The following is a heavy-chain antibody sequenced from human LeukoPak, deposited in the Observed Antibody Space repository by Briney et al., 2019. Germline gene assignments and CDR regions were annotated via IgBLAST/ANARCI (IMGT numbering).Heavy chain of an antibody. CDR2: IKSKTDGGTT. D-gene: IGHD3-22*01. V-gene: IGHV3-15*01. J-gene: IGHJ4*02. Sequence: GGSLRLSCAASEFTFSDAWMTWVRQAPGKGLEWVGRIKSKTDGGTTDYAAPVKGRFTISRDDSQNTLYLQMHSLKTEDTAVYYCRATRNSYSYETTDLWGQGTLVTVSS. CDR3: RATRNSYSYETTDL. CDR1: EFTFSDAW.